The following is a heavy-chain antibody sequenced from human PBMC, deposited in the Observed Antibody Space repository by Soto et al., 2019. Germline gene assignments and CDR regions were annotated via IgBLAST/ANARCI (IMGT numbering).Heavy chain of an antibody. CDR3: ARQYYDFWSQRPDFDP. Sequence: PSETLSLTCSVYGGTFSGYYWSWIRQPPGKGLEWIGEINHSGSTNYNPSLKSRVTISVDTSKNQFSLKLSSVTAADTAVYYCARQYYDFWSQRPDFDPWGQGTLV. CDR1: GGTFSGYY. D-gene: IGHD3-3*01. J-gene: IGHJ5*02. V-gene: IGHV4-34*01. CDR2: INHSGST.